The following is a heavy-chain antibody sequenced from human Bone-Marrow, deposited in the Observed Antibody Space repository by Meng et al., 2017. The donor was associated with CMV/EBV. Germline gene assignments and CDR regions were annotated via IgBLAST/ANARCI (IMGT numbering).Heavy chain of an antibody. CDR3: ARDRGYSNRGANWFDP. Sequence: GESLKISCAASGFTFDDYGMSWVRQAPGKGLEWVSGINWNGGSTGYADSVKGRFTISRDNAKNSLYLQMNSLRAEDTALYHCARDRGYSNRGANWFDPWGQGTLVTVYS. J-gene: IGHJ5*02. D-gene: IGHD4-11*01. CDR2: INWNGGST. CDR1: GFTFDDYG. V-gene: IGHV3-20*01.